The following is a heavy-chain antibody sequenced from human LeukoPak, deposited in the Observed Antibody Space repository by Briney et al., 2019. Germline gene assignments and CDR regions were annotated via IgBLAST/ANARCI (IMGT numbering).Heavy chain of an antibody. Sequence: GGSLRLSCAASGFTVSSNYMSWVRQAPGKGLEWVSAIYSGGSTYYADSVRGRFTISRDNSKNTLYLQMNSLRAEDTAVYYCARAGYDSSGYYHDYWGQGTLVTVSS. CDR2: IYSGGST. J-gene: IGHJ4*02. CDR1: GFTVSSNY. D-gene: IGHD3-22*01. V-gene: IGHV3-66*02. CDR3: ARAGYDSSGYYHDY.